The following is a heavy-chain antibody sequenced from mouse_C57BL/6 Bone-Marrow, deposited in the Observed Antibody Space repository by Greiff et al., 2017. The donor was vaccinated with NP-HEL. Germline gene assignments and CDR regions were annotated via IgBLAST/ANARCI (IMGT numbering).Heavy chain of an antibody. J-gene: IGHJ4*01. CDR3: ARTTMVTMEKVRYAMDY. CDR1: GYTFTSYW. Sequence: QVQLQQPGAELVKPGASVKMSCKASGYTFTSYWITWVKQRPGHGLEWIGDIYPGSGSTNYNEKFKSKATLTVDTSSSTAYMQLSSLTSEDSAVYYCARTTMVTMEKVRYAMDYWGQGTSVIVSS. D-gene: IGHD2-2*01. CDR2: IYPGSGST. V-gene: IGHV1-55*01.